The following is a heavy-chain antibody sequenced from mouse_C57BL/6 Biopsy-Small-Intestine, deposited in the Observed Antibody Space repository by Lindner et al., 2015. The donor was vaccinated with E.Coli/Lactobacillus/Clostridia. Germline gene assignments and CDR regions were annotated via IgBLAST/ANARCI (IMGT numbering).Heavy chain of an antibody. Sequence: SVKVSCKASGYFFSDHYIYWVRQAPGQGLEWLGRIDPKSGATKYGQKFQGRVTLTRDTSISTTFMELTRLTSADTAVYYCARDGSRPAQENWFDPWGQGTLV. J-gene: IGHJ3*01. CDR1: GYFFSDHY. CDR2: IDPKSGAT. D-gene: IGHD4-1*01. V-gene: IGHV1-84*02. CDR3: ARDGSRPAQENWFDP.